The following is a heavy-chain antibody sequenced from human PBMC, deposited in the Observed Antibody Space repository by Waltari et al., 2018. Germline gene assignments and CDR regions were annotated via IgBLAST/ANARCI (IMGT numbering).Heavy chain of an antibody. CDR1: GFPFMNYW. V-gene: IGHV3-7*01. J-gene: IGHJ3*02. CDR3: ARDSAPYSNYADAIDI. D-gene: IGHD4-4*01. CDR2: IRKEGGEE. Sequence: EVQLVESGGGLVQPGGSLRVSWVASGFPFMNYWLSWVRQAPGKGLEWVASIRKEGGEEYYVDSVKGRFTVSRNNATNSLHLHMDSLRVEDTAIYYYARDSAPYSNYADAIDIWGQGTMVIVSS.